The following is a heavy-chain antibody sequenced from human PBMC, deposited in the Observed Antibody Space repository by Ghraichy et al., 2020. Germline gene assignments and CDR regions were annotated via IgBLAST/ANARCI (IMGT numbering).Heavy chain of an antibody. V-gene: IGHV3-23*01. Sequence: GGSLRLSCAASGFNFNNFAMNWVRQAPGKGLEWVSGISGSGGSIYYADSVQGRFTISRDNSKHTMYLQMNSLRAEDTAIYYCARGQAYMVIVPAALADAALDIWGQGIVVTVSS. J-gene: IGHJ3*02. CDR1: GFNFNNFA. CDR2: ISGSGGSI. D-gene: IGHD2-2*01. CDR3: ARGQAYMVIVPAALADAALDI.